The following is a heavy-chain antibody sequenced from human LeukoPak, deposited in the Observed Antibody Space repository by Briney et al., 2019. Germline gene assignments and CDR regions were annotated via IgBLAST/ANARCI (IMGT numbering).Heavy chain of an antibody. CDR2: IYYSGST. Sequence: PSETLSLTCTVSGGSISSYYWSWIRQPPGKGLEWIGYIYYSGSTNYNPSLKSRVTISVDTSKNQFSLKLSSVTAADTAVYYCAREGVHSADERRQTGGFDYWGQGTLVTVSS. V-gene: IGHV4-59*01. CDR3: AREGVHSADERRQTGGFDY. CDR1: GGSISSYY. J-gene: IGHJ4*02. D-gene: IGHD1-1*01.